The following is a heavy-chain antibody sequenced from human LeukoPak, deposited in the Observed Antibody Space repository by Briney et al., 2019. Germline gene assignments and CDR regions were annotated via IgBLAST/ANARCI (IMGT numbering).Heavy chain of an antibody. V-gene: IGHV3-30*18. J-gene: IGHJ4*02. CDR2: ISYDGSNK. CDR1: GFTFSSYG. D-gene: IGHD3-22*01. CDR3: AKESNYYDSGGLFDY. Sequence: GGSLRLSCAASGFTFSSYGMHWVRQAPGKGLEWVAVISYDGSNKYYADSVKGRFTISRDNSKNTLYLQMNSLRAEDTAVYYCAKESNYYDSGGLFDYWGQGTLVTVSS.